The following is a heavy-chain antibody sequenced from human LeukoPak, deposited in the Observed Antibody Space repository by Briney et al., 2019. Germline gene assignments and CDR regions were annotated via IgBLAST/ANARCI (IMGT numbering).Heavy chain of an antibody. J-gene: IGHJ4*02. D-gene: IGHD6-13*01. Sequence: ASVKVSCKASGYTFTSYGISWVRQAPGQGLEWMGWISTYNGNTNYAQKLQGRVTTTTDTSTSTAYMELRSLRSDDTAVYYCARDLFIAAAGPYNYWGQGTLVTVSS. CDR1: GYTFTSYG. CDR3: ARDLFIAAAGPYNY. V-gene: IGHV1-18*01. CDR2: ISTYNGNT.